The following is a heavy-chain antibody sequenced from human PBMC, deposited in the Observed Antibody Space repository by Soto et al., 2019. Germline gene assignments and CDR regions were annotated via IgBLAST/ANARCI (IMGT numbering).Heavy chain of an antibody. V-gene: IGHV3-33*01. CDR1: GFTFSSYG. Sequence: QVQLVESGGGVVQPGGSLRLSCAASGFTFSSYGMHWVRQAPGKGLEWVAVIWYDGSNKYYVDSVKGRFTISRDNSKNTLYLEMNSLRPEDTAVYYCARGAGYSYGVIDYWGQGTLVTVSS. D-gene: IGHD5-18*01. J-gene: IGHJ4*02. CDR2: IWYDGSNK. CDR3: ARGAGYSYGVIDY.